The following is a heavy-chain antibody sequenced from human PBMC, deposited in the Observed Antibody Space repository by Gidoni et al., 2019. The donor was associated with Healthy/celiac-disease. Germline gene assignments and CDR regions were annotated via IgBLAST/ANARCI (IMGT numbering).Heavy chain of an antibody. CDR1: GFTFSSYS. V-gene: IGHV3-21*01. Sequence: EVQLVESGGGLVKPGGSLRLSGAASGFTFSSYSMNWVRQAPGKGLEWVSSISSSSSYIYYADSVKGRFTISRDNAKNSLYLQMNSLRAEDTAVYYCARGSLGYDILTGWGQGTLVTVSS. J-gene: IGHJ4*02. D-gene: IGHD3-9*01. CDR3: ARGSLGYDILTG. CDR2: ISSSSSYI.